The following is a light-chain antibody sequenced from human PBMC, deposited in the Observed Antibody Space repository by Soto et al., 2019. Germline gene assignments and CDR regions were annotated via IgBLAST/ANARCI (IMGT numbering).Light chain of an antibody. Sequence: EIVLTQSPGTLSLSPGERATLSCRASQSVSSSYLAGYQQKPGQAPRLLIYGASSRATGIPDRFSGSGFRTDVTLTISRLEPIDFAVYYCQQYGSSLWTFGQGTKVEIK. J-gene: IGKJ1*01. CDR1: QSVSSSY. CDR3: QQYGSSLWT. CDR2: GAS. V-gene: IGKV3-20*01.